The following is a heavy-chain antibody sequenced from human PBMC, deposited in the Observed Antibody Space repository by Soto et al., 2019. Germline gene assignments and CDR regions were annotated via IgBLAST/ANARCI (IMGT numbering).Heavy chain of an antibody. V-gene: IGHV3-74*01. CDR2: ISTDGSST. CDR1: GFTFSSFW. D-gene: IGHD4-17*01. J-gene: IGHJ4*02. Sequence: EVQLVESGGGLVQPGGSLRLSCAASGFTFSSFWMHWVRQTPGKVPVWVSRISTDGSSTGYADSVKGRFTISSDSAKNTLYLQKDSVRAEATAIYSCARGGTVSTRWGLFDYLGQGPLVTVSA. CDR3: ARGGTVSTRWGLFDY.